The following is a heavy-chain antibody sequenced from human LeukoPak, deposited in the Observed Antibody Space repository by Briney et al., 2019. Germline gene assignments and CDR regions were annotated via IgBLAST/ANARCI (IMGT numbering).Heavy chain of an antibody. CDR2: IYYSGNT. CDR3: ARDVAAAEVDY. J-gene: IGHJ4*02. CDR1: GGSISNYY. V-gene: IGHV4-59*12. Sequence: SETLSLTCTVSGGSISNYYWSWIRQPPGKGLEWVGYIYYSGNTNYNPSLKSRVTISVDTSKNQFSLKLSSVTAADTAVYYCARDVAAAEVDYWGQGTLVTVSS. D-gene: IGHD6-13*01.